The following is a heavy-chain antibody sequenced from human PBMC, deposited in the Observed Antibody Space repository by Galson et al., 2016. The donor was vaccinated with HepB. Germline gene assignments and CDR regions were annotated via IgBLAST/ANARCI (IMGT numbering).Heavy chain of an antibody. V-gene: IGHV3-30*18. CDR2: ISFDGNNK. Sequence: SLRLSCAASGFSFRTYGMHWVRQAPGKGLEWVAVISFDGNNKFYADSVKGRFTISRDNSKNTVYLQMNSLRAEDTAVYYWAKDYRYSSGYDAFDIWGQGKRVTVSS. D-gene: IGHD6-19*01. CDR3: AKDYRYSSGYDAFDI. J-gene: IGHJ3*02. CDR1: GFSFRTYG.